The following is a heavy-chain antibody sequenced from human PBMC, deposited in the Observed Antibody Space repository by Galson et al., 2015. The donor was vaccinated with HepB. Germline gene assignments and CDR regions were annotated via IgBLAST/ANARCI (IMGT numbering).Heavy chain of an antibody. Sequence: SVKVSCKASGGTFSSYAISWVRQAPGQGLEWMGGIIPIFGTANYAQKFQGRVTITADESTSTAYMELSSLRSEDTAVYYCASAFGYSSSWITPGYYYYHMDVWGKGTTVTVSS. J-gene: IGHJ6*03. CDR3: ASAFGYSSSWITPGYYYYHMDV. V-gene: IGHV1-69*13. CDR1: GGTFSSYA. D-gene: IGHD6-13*01. CDR2: IIPIFGTA.